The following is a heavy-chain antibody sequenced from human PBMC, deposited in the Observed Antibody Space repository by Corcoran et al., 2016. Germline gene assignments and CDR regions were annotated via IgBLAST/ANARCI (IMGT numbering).Heavy chain of an antibody. D-gene: IGHD6-13*01. Sequence: QLQLQESGPGLVKPSETLSLTCTVSGGSISSSSYYWGWIRQPPGKGLEWIGSIYYSGSTYYNPSLKSRVTISVDTSKNQFSLKLSSVTAADTAVYYCARDGKVAAAPSWFDPWGQGTLVTVSS. CDR2: IYYSGST. CDR3: ARDGKVAAAPSWFDP. CDR1: GGSISSSSYY. J-gene: IGHJ5*02. V-gene: IGHV4-39*07.